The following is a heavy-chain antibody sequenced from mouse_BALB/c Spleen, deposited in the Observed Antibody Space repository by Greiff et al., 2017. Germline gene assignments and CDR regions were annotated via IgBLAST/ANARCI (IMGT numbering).Heavy chain of an antibody. J-gene: IGHJ2*01. V-gene: IGHV2-9-2*01. CDR3: VRGGGHYDYLDY. Sequence: LVAPSQSLSITCTVSGFSLTSYDISWIRQPPGKGLEWLGVIWTGGGTNYNSAFMSRLSISKDNSKSQVFLKMNSLQTDDTAIYYCVRGGGHYDYLDYWGQGTTLTVSS. CDR2: IWTGGGT. CDR1: GFSLTSYD. D-gene: IGHD2-4*01.